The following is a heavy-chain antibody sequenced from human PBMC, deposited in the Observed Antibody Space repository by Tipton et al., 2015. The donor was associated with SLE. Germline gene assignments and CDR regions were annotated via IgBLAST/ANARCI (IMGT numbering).Heavy chain of an antibody. D-gene: IGHD3-10*01. V-gene: IGHV3-7*01. Sequence: SLRLSCAASGFTFSSYWMSWVRQAPGKGLGWVANIKQDGSEKYYVDSVKGRFTISRDNAKNSLYLQMNSLRAEDTAVYYCARESVMDSGSYYSFDYWGQGTLVTVSS. CDR1: GFTFSSYW. CDR3: ARESVMDSGSYYSFDY. CDR2: IKQDGSEK. J-gene: IGHJ4*02.